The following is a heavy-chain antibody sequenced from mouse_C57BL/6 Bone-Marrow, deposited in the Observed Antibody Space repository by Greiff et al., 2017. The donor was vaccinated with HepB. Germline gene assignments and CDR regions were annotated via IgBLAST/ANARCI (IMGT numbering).Heavy chain of an antibody. CDR3: ARWITTVVARAMDY. D-gene: IGHD1-1*01. CDR1: GYTFTSYW. V-gene: IGHV1-69*01. Sequence: QVQLQQPGAELVMPGASVKLSCKASGYTFTSYWMHWVKQRPGQGLEWIGEIDPSDSYTNYNQKFKGKSTLTVDKSSSTAYMQLSSLTSEDSAVYYCARWITTVVARAMDYWGQGTSVTVSS. J-gene: IGHJ4*01. CDR2: IDPSDSYT.